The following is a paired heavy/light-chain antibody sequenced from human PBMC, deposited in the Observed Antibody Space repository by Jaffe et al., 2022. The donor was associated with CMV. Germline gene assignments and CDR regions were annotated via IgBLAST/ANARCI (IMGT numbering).Heavy chain of an antibody. CDR3: AREAEAHRPLSYFGLDV. CDR2: INPKSGDT. V-gene: IGHV1-2*07. J-gene: IGHJ6*02. CDR1: GYTFTDYY. Sequence: QEPLMQSGAAVESPGASVKVSCKTSGYTFTDYYLHWVRQAPGQGLEWMGWINPKSGDTEYTHKFQGRVTMTRDTSISTAYMELTRLTSDDTAVYFCAREAEAHRPLSYFGLDVWGPGTTVIVSS. D-gene: IGHD6-6*01.
Light chain of an antibody. V-gene: IGKV3-20*01. J-gene: IGKJ5*01. CDR3: QQYGRSPIT. CDR1: QSVAGNY. Sequence: EVVLTQSPGALSLSPGESATLSCRASQSVAGNYLAWFQQKPGQAPRLLIYGAVNRATGIPDKFSATGSGTDFTLTINRVETEDFAVYYCQQYGRSPITFGQGTRLDIK. CDR2: GAV.